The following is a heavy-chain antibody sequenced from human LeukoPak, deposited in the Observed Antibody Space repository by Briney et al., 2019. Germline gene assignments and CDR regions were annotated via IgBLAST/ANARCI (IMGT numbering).Heavy chain of an antibody. Sequence: SETLSLTCTVSGGSISSNSYYWGWIRQPPGKGLEWIGSIYYSGSTYYNPSLKSRVTISVDTSKNQFSLKLSSVTAADTAVYYCARWSMVRGVSWFDPWGQGTLVTVSS. CDR1: GGSISSNSYY. D-gene: IGHD3-10*01. J-gene: IGHJ5*02. CDR3: ARWSMVRGVSWFDP. CDR2: IYYSGST. V-gene: IGHV4-39*07.